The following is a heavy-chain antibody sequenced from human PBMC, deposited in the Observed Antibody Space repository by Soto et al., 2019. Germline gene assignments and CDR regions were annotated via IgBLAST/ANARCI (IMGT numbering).Heavy chain of an antibody. V-gene: IGHV3-23*01. CDR2: ISGGGHGT. CDR3: AKDPRLQLGF. D-gene: IGHD1-1*01. Sequence: GGSLRLSCAASGFPFGNYAMSWVRQAPGKGLEWISGISGGGHGTNYADSVKGRFTISRDNSRNTLYLQMNSLRVEDTAVYYCAKDPRLQLGFWGQGTLVTVS. J-gene: IGHJ4*02. CDR1: GFPFGNYA.